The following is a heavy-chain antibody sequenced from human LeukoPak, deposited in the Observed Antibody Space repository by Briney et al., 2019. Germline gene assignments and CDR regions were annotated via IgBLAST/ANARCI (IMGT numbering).Heavy chain of an antibody. V-gene: IGHV4-34*01. CDR2: INHSGST. Sequence: SETLSLTCAVYGGSFSGHYWTWIRQSPGKGQEWIGEINHSGSTNDSPSLKSRVTISVDTSKNHFSLKLTSVTAADTAVYYCARAPAAAGTIDYWGQGTLVTASS. D-gene: IGHD6-13*01. CDR3: ARAPAAAGTIDY. J-gene: IGHJ4*02. CDR1: GGSFSGHY.